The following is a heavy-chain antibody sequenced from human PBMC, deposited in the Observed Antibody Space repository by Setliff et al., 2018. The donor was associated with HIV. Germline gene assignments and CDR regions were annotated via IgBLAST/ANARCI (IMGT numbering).Heavy chain of an antibody. V-gene: IGHV4-34*01. CDR1: GGSFSGYY. CDR3: ARNRVPSSL. CDR2: VNHSGNT. Sequence: PSETLSLTCAVYGGSFSGYYWTWIRQPPGKGLEWIGEVNHSGNTNYNPSLKSRVTMSVDTSKNQFSLKLNSVIAADTAVYYCARNRVPSSLWGQGTLVTVSS. J-gene: IGHJ4*02. D-gene: IGHD3-10*01.